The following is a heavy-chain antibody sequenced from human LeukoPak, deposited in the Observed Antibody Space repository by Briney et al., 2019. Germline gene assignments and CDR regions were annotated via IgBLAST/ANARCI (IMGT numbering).Heavy chain of an antibody. CDR3: AKDYSDSRVADVFLEY. Sequence: GGSLRLSCAASGFTFSSYAMSWVRQAPGKGLEWVSAISGSGGSIYYADSVKGRFTISRDNSKNTLYLQMNSLRAEDTAVYYCAKDYSDSRVADVFLEYWGQGTLVTVSS. V-gene: IGHV3-23*01. CDR2: ISGSGGSI. CDR1: GFTFSSYA. D-gene: IGHD2-15*01. J-gene: IGHJ4*02.